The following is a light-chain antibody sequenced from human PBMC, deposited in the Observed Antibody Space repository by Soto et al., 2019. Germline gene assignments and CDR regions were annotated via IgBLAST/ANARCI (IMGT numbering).Light chain of an antibody. Sequence: EIVFTQSPGTLSLSPGDRATLSCRASQSVSSSYLAWYQQKPGQAPRLLSYGASSRATGIPDRFSGSGSGTDFTLTISRLEPEDFAVYYCQQYGSSRGTFGQGTKVDIK. CDR3: QQYGSSRGT. J-gene: IGKJ1*01. CDR1: QSVSSSY. CDR2: GAS. V-gene: IGKV3-20*01.